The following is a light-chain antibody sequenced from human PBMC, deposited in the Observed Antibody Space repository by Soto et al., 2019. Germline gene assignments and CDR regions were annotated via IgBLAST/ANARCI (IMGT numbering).Light chain of an antibody. CDR2: KAS. J-gene: IGKJ1*01. V-gene: IGKV1-5*03. CDR3: QHYNSYSVA. Sequence: DIQMTQSPPTLSGSVGDRVTITCRASQTISSWLAWYQQKPGKAPKLLIYKASTLKSGVPSRFSGIGSGTEFTLTLGSPPPDHFATYYCQHYNSYSVAFGQGIKVELK. CDR1: QTISSW.